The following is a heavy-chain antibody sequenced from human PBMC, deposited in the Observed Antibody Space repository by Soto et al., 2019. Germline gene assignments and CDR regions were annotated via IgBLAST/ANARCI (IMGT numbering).Heavy chain of an antibody. CDR1: GFTFSDHY. CDR3: TSSSGDHPYFDN. CDR2: IRKKAYSYTT. V-gene: IGHV3-72*01. J-gene: IGHJ4*02. Sequence: EVQLVESGGGLVQPGGSLRLSCLASGFTFSDHYMDWVRQAPGKGLEWVGRIRKKAYSYTTEYAASVKDRFTISRDYSRSSVYLHMSSLIIADTAVYYCTSSSGDHPYFDNWGQGTLVTVSS. D-gene: IGHD2-21*02.